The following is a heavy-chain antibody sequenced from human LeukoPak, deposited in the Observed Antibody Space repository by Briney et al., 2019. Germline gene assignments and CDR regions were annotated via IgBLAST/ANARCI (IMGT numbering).Heavy chain of an antibody. J-gene: IGHJ4*02. D-gene: IGHD3-22*01. CDR3: ARRREYYYDSSGYWDYFDY. Sequence: PSETLSLTCTVSGGSISSYYWSWIRQPPGKELEWIGFIYYSGSTTKNPSLKSRVTMSADTSKNQFSLNLRSVTAADTAVYYCARRREYYYDSSGYWDYFDYWGQGTLVTVSS. V-gene: IGHV4-59*08. CDR2: IYYSGST. CDR1: GGSISSYY.